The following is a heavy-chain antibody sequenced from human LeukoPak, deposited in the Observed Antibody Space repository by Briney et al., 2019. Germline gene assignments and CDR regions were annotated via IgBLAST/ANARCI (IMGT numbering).Heavy chain of an antibody. V-gene: IGHV3-48*03. CDR2: ISSSGSTI. CDR1: GFTFISYE. Sequence: PGGSLRLSCAASGFTFISYEMNWVRQAPGKGLEWVSYISSSGSTIYYADSVKGRFTISRDNAKNSLYLQMKSLRAEDTAVYYCAREDSDGYNLNYWGQGALVTVSS. J-gene: IGHJ4*02. CDR3: AREDSDGYNLNY. D-gene: IGHD5-24*01.